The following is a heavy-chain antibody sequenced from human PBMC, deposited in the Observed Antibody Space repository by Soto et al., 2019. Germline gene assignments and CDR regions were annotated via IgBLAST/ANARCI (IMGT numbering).Heavy chain of an antibody. CDR1: GFSFSNYA. J-gene: IGHJ6*02. CDR3: TKPGYYFHYGLDV. Sequence: EVKLLESGGGLVQPGGSLRLSCAASGFSFSNYAMSWVRQAPGKGLEWVSAIGGSDTSTYYADTVKGRFIVSRGSSKDTLYLQMNSLRAEDTAVYYCTKPGYYFHYGLDVWGQGTTVTVSS. V-gene: IGHV3-23*01. CDR2: IGGSDTST.